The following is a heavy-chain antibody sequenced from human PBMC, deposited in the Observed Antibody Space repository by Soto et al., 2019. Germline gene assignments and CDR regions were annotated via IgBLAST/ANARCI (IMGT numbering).Heavy chain of an antibody. J-gene: IGHJ5*02. CDR2: IYYSGST. CDR1: GGSISSGGYY. Sequence: SETLSLTCTVSGGSISSGGYYWSWIRQHPGKGLEWIGYIYYSGSTYYNPSLKSRVTISVDTSKNQFSLKLSSVTAADTAVYYCARAPSRRGYSYGYVLPWGQGTLVTVSS. CDR3: ARAPSRRGYSYGYVLP. D-gene: IGHD5-18*01. V-gene: IGHV4-31*03.